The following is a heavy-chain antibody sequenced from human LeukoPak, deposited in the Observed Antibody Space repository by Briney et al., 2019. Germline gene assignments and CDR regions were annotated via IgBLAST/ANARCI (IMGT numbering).Heavy chain of an antibody. D-gene: IGHD5/OR15-5a*01. Sequence: PSETLSLTCTVSGDSIRSYYWSWIRQPPGKGLEWMGYIFHSGTTNYSPSLESRVTISVDTSKNQFSLKLSSVTAADTAVYYCARHRAASVPSYYFGIDVWGQGTTVTVSS. CDR1: GDSIRSYY. CDR3: ARHRAASVPSYYFGIDV. CDR2: IFHSGTT. J-gene: IGHJ6*02. V-gene: IGHV4-59*08.